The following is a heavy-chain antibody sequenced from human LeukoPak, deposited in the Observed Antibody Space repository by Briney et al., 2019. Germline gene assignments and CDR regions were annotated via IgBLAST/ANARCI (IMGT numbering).Heavy chain of an antibody. D-gene: IGHD6-19*01. J-gene: IGHJ3*02. CDR2: INPNSGGT. CDR3: AREQVAVARTGSDAFDI. CDR1: GYTFTGYY. Sequence: ASVKVSCKASGYTFTGYYMHWVRPAPGQGLEWMGWINPNSGGTNYAQKFQGRVTMTRDTSISTAYMELSRLRSDDTAVYYCAREQVAVARTGSDAFDIWGQGTMVTVSS. V-gene: IGHV1-2*02.